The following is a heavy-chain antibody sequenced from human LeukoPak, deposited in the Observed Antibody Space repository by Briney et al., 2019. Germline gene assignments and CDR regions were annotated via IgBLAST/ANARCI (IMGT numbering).Heavy chain of an antibody. CDR1: GFTFSSYG. CDR2: IRSDGSNK. D-gene: IGHD6-19*01. CDR3: ARILDSAWGELGY. Sequence: GGSLRLSCAASGFTFSSYGMHWVRQAPGKGLEWMAFIRSDGSNKYYADSVKGRFTISRDNSKNTLYLQMNSLRAEDTAMYYCARILDSAWGELGYWGQGTLVTVSS. V-gene: IGHV3-30*02. J-gene: IGHJ4*02.